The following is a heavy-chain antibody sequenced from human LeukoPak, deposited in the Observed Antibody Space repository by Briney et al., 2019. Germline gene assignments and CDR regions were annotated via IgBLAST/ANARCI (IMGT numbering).Heavy chain of an antibody. CDR3: ARDSYDFWSGYVVAFDI. CDR2: IIPIFGTA. V-gene: IGHV1-69*13. Sequence: SVKVSCKASGGTFSSYAISWVRQAPGQGLEWMGGIIPIFGTANYAQRFQGRVTITADESTSTAYMELSSLRSEDTAVYYCARDSYDFWSGYVVAFDIWGQGTMVTVSS. D-gene: IGHD3-3*01. J-gene: IGHJ3*02. CDR1: GGTFSSYA.